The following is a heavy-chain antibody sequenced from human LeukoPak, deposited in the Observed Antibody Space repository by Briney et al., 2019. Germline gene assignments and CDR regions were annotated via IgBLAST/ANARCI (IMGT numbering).Heavy chain of an antibody. CDR2: IYSGGST. V-gene: IGHV3-53*01. D-gene: IGHD5-12*01. CDR1: GFTVSSNY. J-gene: IGHJ4*02. CDR3: ARAMYSGYDLHYFDY. Sequence: GGSLRLSCAASGFTVSSNYMSWVRQAPGKGLEWVSVIYSGGSTYYADSVKGRFTISRDNSKNTLYLQMNSLRAEDTAVYYCARAMYSGYDLHYFDYWGQGTLVTVSS.